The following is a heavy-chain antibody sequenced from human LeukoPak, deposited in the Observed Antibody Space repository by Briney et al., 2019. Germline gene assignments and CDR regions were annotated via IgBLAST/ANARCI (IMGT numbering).Heavy chain of an antibody. CDR3: ARVRAAAAYYFDY. V-gene: IGHV4-4*09. J-gene: IGHJ4*02. D-gene: IGHD6-13*01. Sequence: SETLSLTCSVSGASISLYYWSWIRQPPGKGLEWIGYIYSGGSTNYNSSLKSRVTISVDTSKNQFSLKLSSVTAADTAVYYCARVRAAAAYYFDYWGQGTLVTVSS. CDR2: IYSGGST. CDR1: GASISLYY.